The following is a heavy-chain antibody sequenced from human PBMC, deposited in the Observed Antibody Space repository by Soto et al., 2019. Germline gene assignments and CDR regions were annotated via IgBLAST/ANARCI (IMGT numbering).Heavy chain of an antibody. CDR1: GGTFSSYT. Sequence: QVQLVQSGAEVKKPGSSVKVSCKASGGTFSSYTISWVRQDPGQGLEWMGRIIPILGIANYAQKFQGRVTITADKSTSTAYMELSSLRSEDTAVYYCASSALSGYSAYYYYYMDVWGKETTVTVSS. D-gene: IGHD5-12*01. CDR2: IIPILGIA. CDR3: ASSALSGYSAYYYYYMDV. J-gene: IGHJ6*03. V-gene: IGHV1-69*02.